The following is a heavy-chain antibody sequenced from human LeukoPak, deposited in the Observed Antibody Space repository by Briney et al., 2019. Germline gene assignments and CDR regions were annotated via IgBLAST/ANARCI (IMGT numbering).Heavy chain of an antibody. D-gene: IGHD3-22*01. V-gene: IGHV4-34*01. CDR2: INHSGST. CDR3: ATYDSSGYYRYFDY. CDR1: GGSFSGYY. J-gene: IGHJ4*02. Sequence: SATLSLTCAVYGGSFSGYYWSWIRQPPGKGLEWIGEINHSGSTNYNPSLKSRVTISVDTSKNQFSLKLSSVTAADTAVYYCATYDSSGYYRYFDYWGQGTLVTVSS.